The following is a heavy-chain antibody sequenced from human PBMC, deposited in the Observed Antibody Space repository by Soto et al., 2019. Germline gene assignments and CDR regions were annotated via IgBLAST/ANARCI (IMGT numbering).Heavy chain of an antibody. J-gene: IGHJ6*02. Sequence: PSETLSLTCAVYGGSFSGYYWIWIRQPPGEGLEWIGEINHSGSTNYNPSLKSRVTISVDTSKNQFSLKLSSVTAADTAVYYCARGAPGTTVTGIDYYYYYGMDVWGQGTTVTVSS. CDR1: GGSFSGYY. CDR3: ARGAPGTTVTGIDYYYYYGMDV. D-gene: IGHD4-17*01. V-gene: IGHV4-34*01. CDR2: INHSGST.